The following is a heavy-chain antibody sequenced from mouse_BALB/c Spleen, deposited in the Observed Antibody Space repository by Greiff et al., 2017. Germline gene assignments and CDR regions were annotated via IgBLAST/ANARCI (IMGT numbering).Heavy chain of an antibody. CDR3: SSPSSSYYAMDY. D-gene: IGHD1-1*01. V-gene: IGHV14-3*02. CDR2: IDPANGNT. J-gene: IGHJ4*01. Sequence: VQLQQSGAELVKPGASVKLSCTASGFNIKDTYMHWVKHRPEQGLEWIGRIDPANGNTKYDPKFQGKATITADTSSNTAYLQLSSLTSEDTAVYYCSSPSSSYYAMDYGGQGTSVTVSS. CDR1: GFNIKDTY.